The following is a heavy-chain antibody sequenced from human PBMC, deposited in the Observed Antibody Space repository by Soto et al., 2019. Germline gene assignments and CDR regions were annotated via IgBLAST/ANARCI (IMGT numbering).Heavy chain of an antibody. CDR2: VYHSGST. CDR1: GASISTNNW. V-gene: IGHV4-4*02. J-gene: IGHJ4*02. Sequence: SETLSLTCAVSGASISTNNWWGLVRQPPGKGLEWIGEVYHSGSTNCNPSLKSRVTISIDKSKNQFSLRLTSMTAADTAVYYCAVPGAGDFDYWSQGTLVTVSS. D-gene: IGHD6-13*01. CDR3: AVPGAGDFDY.